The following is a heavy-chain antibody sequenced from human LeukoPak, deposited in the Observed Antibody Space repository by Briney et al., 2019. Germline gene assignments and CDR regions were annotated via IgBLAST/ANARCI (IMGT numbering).Heavy chain of an antibody. CDR2: IYYSGST. CDR3: ARAGVLLWFGELFDY. CDR1: GGSISSSSYY. Sequence: TSETLSLTCTVSGGSISSSSYYWGWIRQPPGKGLEWIGSIYYSGSTYYNPSLKSRVTISVDTSKNQFSLKLSSVTAADTAVYYCARAGVLLWFGELFDYWGQGTLVTVSS. J-gene: IGHJ4*02. V-gene: IGHV4-39*07. D-gene: IGHD3-10*01.